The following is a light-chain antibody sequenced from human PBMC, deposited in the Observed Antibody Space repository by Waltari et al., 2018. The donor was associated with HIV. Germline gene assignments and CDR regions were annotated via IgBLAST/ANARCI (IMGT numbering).Light chain of an antibody. J-gene: IGKJ4*01. CDR1: PSVLYTSKNKNY. Sequence: DIVMTQSPGSLAVSLGERATINCKSSPSVLYTSKNKNYVSWYQQKAGQPPKVLIYWSSTRDSGVPERFSGSGSGTDFTLTIDRLQPEDVAVYFCQQYYSTPFTFGGGTRVEIK. V-gene: IGKV4-1*01. CDR3: QQYYSTPFT. CDR2: WSS.